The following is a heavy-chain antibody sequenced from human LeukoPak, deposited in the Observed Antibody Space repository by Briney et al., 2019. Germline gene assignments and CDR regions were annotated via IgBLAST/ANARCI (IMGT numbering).Heavy chain of an antibody. J-gene: IGHJ4*02. V-gene: IGHV3-9*01. CDR1: GFTFDDYA. Sequence: PGRSLRLSCAASGFTFDDYAMHWVRHAPGKGLEWVSCISWNSGSIYYADSVKGRFTISRDNAKNSLYLQMNSLRAEDTALYYCAKASGGVLRGHYYFDYWGEGSLVTVSS. CDR3: AKASGGVLRGHYYFDY. D-gene: IGHD3-3*01. CDR2: ISWNSGSI.